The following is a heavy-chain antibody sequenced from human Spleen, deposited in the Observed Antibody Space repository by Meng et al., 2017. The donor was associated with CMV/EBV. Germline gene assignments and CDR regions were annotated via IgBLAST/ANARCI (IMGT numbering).Heavy chain of an antibody. J-gene: IGHJ4*02. D-gene: IGHD1-7*01. CDR3: AKGRTSDC. Sequence: GESLKISCAASGFTVSSNYMSWVRQAPGKGLEWVSVIYGGPSGTYYADSVKGRFTISRDNSNNTLYLQLNSLRAEDTAVYYCAKGRTSDCWGQGTLVTVSS. V-gene: IGHV3-53*01. CDR1: GFTVSSNY. CDR2: IYGGPSGT.